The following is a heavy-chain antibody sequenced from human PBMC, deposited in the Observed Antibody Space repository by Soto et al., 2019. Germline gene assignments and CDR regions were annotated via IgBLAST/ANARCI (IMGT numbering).Heavy chain of an antibody. V-gene: IGHV3-21*01. Sequence: EVQLVESGGGLVKPGGSLRLSCAASGFPFSSYNMNWVRQAPGKGLEWVSSISSTSTYIYYRDSVKGRFTISRDNAKNSLYLQMNSLRAEDTAVYYCARGETTATPHFDYWGQGNLVTLSS. J-gene: IGHJ4*02. CDR2: ISSTSTYI. CDR3: ARGETTATPHFDY. D-gene: IGHD1-1*01. CDR1: GFPFSSYN.